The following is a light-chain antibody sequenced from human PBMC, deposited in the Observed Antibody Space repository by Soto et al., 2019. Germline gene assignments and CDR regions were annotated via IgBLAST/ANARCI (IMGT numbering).Light chain of an antibody. CDR1: QSVSSSY. V-gene: IGKV3-20*01. CDR3: QQYGSSGT. J-gene: IGKJ1*01. Sequence: EIVLTQSPGTLSLSPGERATLSCRASQSVSSSYLAWYQQKPGQAPRLLIYGASSRATGIPDRFSGSGSGTDFTLTIGRLEPEDFAVYYCQQYGSSGTLGQGTKVDIK. CDR2: GAS.